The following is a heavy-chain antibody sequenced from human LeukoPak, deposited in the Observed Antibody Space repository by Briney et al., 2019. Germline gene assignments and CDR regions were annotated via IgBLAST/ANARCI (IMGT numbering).Heavy chain of an antibody. Sequence: GASVKVSCKAIGGIFSKWSISWVRQAPGQGLEWVGTIIPEFEETHYTQKLQGRVTISADDSATAAYMELSSLRSDDTAVYYCASGGVTVYSYGPDHWGQGTLVAVSS. CDR3: ASGGVTVYSYGPDH. CDR2: IIPEFEET. J-gene: IGHJ4*02. D-gene: IGHD5-18*01. CDR1: GGIFSKWS. V-gene: IGHV1-69*13.